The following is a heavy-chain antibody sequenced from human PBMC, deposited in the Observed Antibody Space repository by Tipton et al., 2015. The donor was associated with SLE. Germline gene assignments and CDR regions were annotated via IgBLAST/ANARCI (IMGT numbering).Heavy chain of an antibody. Sequence: TLSLTCTVSGFSIINGYYWGWIRQSPGKGLEWIGSFYHSGSIYYNPSLNSRVTISLDTSKNQFSLRLTSVTAADTAVYYCAKTVADAAYLFDLWGQGTLVTVSS. V-gene: IGHV4-38-2*02. CDR3: AKTVADAAYLFDL. D-gene: IGHD3-9*01. CDR1: GFSIINGYY. J-gene: IGHJ4*02. CDR2: FYHSGSI.